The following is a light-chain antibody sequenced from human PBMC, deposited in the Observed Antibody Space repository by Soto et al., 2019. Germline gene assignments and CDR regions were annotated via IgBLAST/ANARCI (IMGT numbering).Light chain of an antibody. CDR1: KNDIGVYDF. CDR3: KSYAGSNTYV. J-gene: IGLJ1*01. CDR2: EVV. V-gene: IGLV2-8*01. Sequence: QSALTQPPSASGSPGQAVTISCTGTKNDIGVYDFVSWYQHHPGKAPRLIIYEVVQRPSGVPDRFSGSKSGNTASRTVSGLQAADEAEYFCKSYAGSNTYVFGSGTTLTVL.